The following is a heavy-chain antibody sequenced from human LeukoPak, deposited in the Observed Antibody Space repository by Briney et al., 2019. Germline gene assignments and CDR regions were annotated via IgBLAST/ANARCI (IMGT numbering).Heavy chain of an antibody. V-gene: IGHV3-23*01. CDR2: ISGSGSSYSA. CDR3: AKVGPGSYDNSGYYSFFDD. D-gene: IGHD3-22*01. CDR1: GFGFSSFA. Sequence: GGSLRLSCAASGFGFSSFAMTWVRQAPGKGLEWVSVISGSGSSYSAHYADSVKGRFSISRDNPKNTMYLQMNSLRVEDTALYYCAKVGPGSYDNSGYYSFFDDWGQGTLVTVSS. J-gene: IGHJ4*02.